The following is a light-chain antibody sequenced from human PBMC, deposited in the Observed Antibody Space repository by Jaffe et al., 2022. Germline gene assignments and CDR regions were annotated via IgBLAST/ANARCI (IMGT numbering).Light chain of an antibody. V-gene: IGKV3-20*01. CDR3: QQYGSSPYA. J-gene: IGKJ2*01. CDR1: QSVSSSY. CDR2: GAS. Sequence: DIVLTQSPGTLSLSPGERATLSCRASQSVSSSYLAWYQQKPGQAPRLLIYGASYRATGIPDRFFGSGSGTDFTLTISRLEPEDFAVYYCQQYGSSPYAFGQGTKLEIK.